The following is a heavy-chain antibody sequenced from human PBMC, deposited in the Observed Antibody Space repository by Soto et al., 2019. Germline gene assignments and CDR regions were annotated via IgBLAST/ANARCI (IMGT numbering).Heavy chain of an antibody. CDR1: GDSVSSGSYY. CDR2: IYYSGST. J-gene: IGHJ4*02. Sequence: PSETLSLTCTVSGDSVSSGSYYWSWIRQPPGKGLEWIGYIYYSGSTNYNPSLKSRVTISVDTSKNQFSLKLSSVTAADTAVYYCARDPRIAVTDTGGDYWGQGTLLTVSS. CDR3: ARDPRIAVTDTGGDY. V-gene: IGHV4-61*01. D-gene: IGHD6-19*01.